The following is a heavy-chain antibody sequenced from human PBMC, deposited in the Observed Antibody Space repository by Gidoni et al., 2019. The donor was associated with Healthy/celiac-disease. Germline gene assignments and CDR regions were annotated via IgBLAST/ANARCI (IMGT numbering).Heavy chain of an antibody. J-gene: IGHJ4*02. CDR2: IRGSGGST. V-gene: IGHV3-23*01. Sequence: EVQLLESGGGVVQPGGPLRLSCAASGFTFSSDAMSWVRQAPGKGLEWVSAIRGSGGSTYYADSVKGRFTISRDNSKNTLYLQMNSLRAEDTAVYYCAKVFAFYYGSCYFDYWGQGTLVTVSS. CDR3: AKVFAFYYGSCYFDY. CDR1: GFTFSSDA. D-gene: IGHD3-10*01.